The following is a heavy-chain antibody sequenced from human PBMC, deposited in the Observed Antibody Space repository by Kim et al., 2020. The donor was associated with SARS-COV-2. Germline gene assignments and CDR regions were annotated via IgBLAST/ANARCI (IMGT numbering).Heavy chain of an antibody. V-gene: IGHV3-49*02. D-gene: IGHD3-10*01. Sequence: TEYAAAVKGRFTISRDDSKNIAYLQMNSLKTEDTAVDYCTRGVLGYFDYWGQGTLVTVSS. CDR2: T. CDR3: TRGVLGYFDY. J-gene: IGHJ4*02.